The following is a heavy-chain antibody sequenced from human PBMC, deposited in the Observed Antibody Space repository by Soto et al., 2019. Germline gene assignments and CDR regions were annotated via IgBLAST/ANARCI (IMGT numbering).Heavy chain of an antibody. V-gene: IGHV4-59*01. Sequence: SETLSLTCTVSGGSISSYYWSWIRQPPGKGLEWIGYIYYSGSTNYNPSLKSRVTISVDTSKNQFSLKLSSVTAADTAVYYCVRVLSYDILTGYYTPFDYWGQGTLVTVSS. J-gene: IGHJ4*02. CDR1: GGSISSYY. D-gene: IGHD3-9*01. CDR3: VRVLSYDILTGYYTPFDY. CDR2: IYYSGST.